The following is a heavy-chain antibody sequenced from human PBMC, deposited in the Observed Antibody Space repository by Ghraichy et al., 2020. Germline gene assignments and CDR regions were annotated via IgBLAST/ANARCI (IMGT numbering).Heavy chain of an antibody. Sequence: GGSRRLSCAASGFTVGSNYMTWVRQAPGKGLEWVSVIYSGGSTYYADSVKGRFTISRDNSKNTLYLQMNSLRAEDTAVYYCARTDYGDGYYFDYWGQGTLVTVSS. CDR2: IYSGGST. J-gene: IGHJ4*02. V-gene: IGHV3-53*01. D-gene: IGHD4-17*01. CDR3: ARTDYGDGYYFDY. CDR1: GFTVGSNY.